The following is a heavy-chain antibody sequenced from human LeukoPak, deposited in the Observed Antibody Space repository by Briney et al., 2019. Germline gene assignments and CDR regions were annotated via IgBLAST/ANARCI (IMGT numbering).Heavy chain of an antibody. J-gene: IGHJ3*02. CDR3: ARVGDNDAFDI. V-gene: IGHV3-64*01. Sequence: GGSLRLSCAASGFAFSSYAMHWVRQAPGKGLEYVSAISRNGGSTYYANSVKGRFTISRDNSKNTLYLQMGSLRAEDMAIYYCARVGDNDAFDIWGQVTVVTVSS. CDR1: GFAFSSYA. D-gene: IGHD2-21*02. CDR2: ISRNGGST.